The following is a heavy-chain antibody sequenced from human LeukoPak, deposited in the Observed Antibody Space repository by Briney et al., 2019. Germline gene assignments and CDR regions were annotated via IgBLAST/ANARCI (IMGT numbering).Heavy chain of an antibody. Sequence: PSETLSLTCTVSGDSINTYYWNWIRQPPGKGLEWIAHIYYTGSASYNPSLKSRATISVDTSKNQFSLSLSSVTAADTAVYYCARSSIAVAHDAFDIWGQGTMVTVSS. CDR1: GDSINTYY. V-gene: IGHV4-59*12. J-gene: IGHJ3*02. CDR3: ARSSIAVAHDAFDI. D-gene: IGHD6-19*01. CDR2: IYYTGSA.